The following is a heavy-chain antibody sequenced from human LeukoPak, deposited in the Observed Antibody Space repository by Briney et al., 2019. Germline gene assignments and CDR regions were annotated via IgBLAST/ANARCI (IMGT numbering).Heavy chain of an antibody. D-gene: IGHD1-26*01. CDR1: GYTLTELS. CDR3: AADLVVGATPPFDY. J-gene: IGHJ4*02. Sequence: GASVKVSCKVSGYTLTELSMHWVRQAPGKGLEWMGGFDPEDGETIYAQKFQGRVTMTEDTSTDTAYMELSSLRSEDTAVYYCAADLVVGATPPFDYWGQGTLVTVSS. CDR2: FDPEDGET. V-gene: IGHV1-24*01.